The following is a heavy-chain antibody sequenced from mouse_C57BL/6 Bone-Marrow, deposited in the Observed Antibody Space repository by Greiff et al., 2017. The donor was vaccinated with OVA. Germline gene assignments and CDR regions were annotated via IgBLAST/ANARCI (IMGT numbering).Heavy chain of an antibody. Sequence: EVMLVESGGGIVKPGGSLKLSCAASGFTFSSYAMSWVRQTPEKRLEWVATISDGGSYTYYPDNVQGRFTISRDNAKNNLYLQMSHLKSEDTAMYYCAREFITTVDYWGQGTLVTVSA. D-gene: IGHD1-1*01. V-gene: IGHV5-4*03. CDR1: GFTFSSYA. CDR2: ISDGGSYT. J-gene: IGHJ3*01. CDR3: AREFITTVDY.